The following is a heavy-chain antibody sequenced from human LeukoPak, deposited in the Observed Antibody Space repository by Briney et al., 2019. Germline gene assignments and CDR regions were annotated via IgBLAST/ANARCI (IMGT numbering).Heavy chain of an antibody. Sequence: GGSLRLSCAASGSTFSSYSMNWVRQAPGKGLEWVSYISSSSSTIYYADSVKGRFTISRDNAKNSLYLQMNSLRDEDTAVYYCARDTGAYDYGDYFDYWGQGTLVTVSS. CDR3: ARDTGAYDYGDYFDY. V-gene: IGHV3-48*02. CDR2: ISSSSSTI. D-gene: IGHD4-17*01. CDR1: GSTFSSYS. J-gene: IGHJ4*02.